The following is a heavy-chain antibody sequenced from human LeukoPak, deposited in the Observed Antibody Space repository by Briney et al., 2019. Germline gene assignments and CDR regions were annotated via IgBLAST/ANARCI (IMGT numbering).Heavy chain of an antibody. CDR2: IYYSGST. J-gene: IGHJ3*02. Sequence: SETLSLTCTVSGGSISGYYWSRIRQPPGKGLEWIGYIYYSGSTNYNPSLKSRVTISVDTSKNQFSLKMSSVTAADTAVYYCASLLGGYDYVGAFDIWGQGTMVTVSS. D-gene: IGHD5-12*01. CDR3: ASLLGGYDYVGAFDI. V-gene: IGHV4-59*01. CDR1: GGSISGYY.